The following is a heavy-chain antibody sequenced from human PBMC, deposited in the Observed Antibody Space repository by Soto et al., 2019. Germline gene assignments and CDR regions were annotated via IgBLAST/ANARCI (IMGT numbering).Heavy chain of an antibody. CDR1: GDSINTVNYY. CDR3: ARRIRKHDYGDYGTFDP. D-gene: IGHD4-17*01. Sequence: SETLSLTCTVSGDSINTVNYYWSWIRRPPGKGLEWIGYIYYSGSTNYNPSLKSRVTISVDTSKNQFSLKLSSVTAADTAVYYCARRIRKHDYGDYGTFDPWGQGTLVTVSS. CDR2: IYYSGST. V-gene: IGHV4-61*01. J-gene: IGHJ5*02.